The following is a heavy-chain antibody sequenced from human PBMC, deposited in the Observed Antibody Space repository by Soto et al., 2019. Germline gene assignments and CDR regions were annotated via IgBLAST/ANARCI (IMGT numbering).Heavy chain of an antibody. CDR3: ARWGAARYHEYSSSSYEGFDI. V-gene: IGHV1-18*01. J-gene: IGHJ3*02. Sequence: ASVKVSCKASGYTFTSYGISWVRQAPGQGLEWMGWISAYNGNTNYAQKLQGRVTMTTDTSTSTAYMELRSLRSDDTAVYYCARWGAARYHEYSSSSYEGFDIWGQGTMVTVSS. CDR1: GYTFTSYG. CDR2: ISAYNGNT. D-gene: IGHD6-6*01.